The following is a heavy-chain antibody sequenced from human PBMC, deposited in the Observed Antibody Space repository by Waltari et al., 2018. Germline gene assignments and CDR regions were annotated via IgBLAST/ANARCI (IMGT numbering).Heavy chain of an antibody. J-gene: IGHJ4*02. CDR1: SGPISSSGYY. D-gene: IGHD1-7*01. Sequence: QLQLQESGPGLVTPSATLSLTCTVSSGPISSSGYYWGWIRQPPGKGLEWMGSIYYSGNTYYNPSLKNRVTISVDTSKNQFSLKVTSVTAADTAVYYCAKVWKNYRTDYWGQGTLVTVSS. CDR2: IYYSGNT. V-gene: IGHV4-39*07. CDR3: AKVWKNYRTDY.